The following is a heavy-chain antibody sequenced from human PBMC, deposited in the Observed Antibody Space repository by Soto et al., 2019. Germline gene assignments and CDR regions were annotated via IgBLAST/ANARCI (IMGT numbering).Heavy chain of an antibody. CDR3: ARVHDFWSGFSNYYYYMDV. CDR1: GFTVRSNY. V-gene: IGHV3-53*04. Sequence: GGSLRLSCAASGFTVRSNYMSWVRQAPGKGLEWVSVIYSGGSTYYADSVKGRFTISRHNSKNTLYLQMNSLRAEDTAVYYCARVHDFWSGFSNYYYYMDVWGKGTTVTVSS. J-gene: IGHJ6*03. CDR2: IYSGGST. D-gene: IGHD3-3*01.